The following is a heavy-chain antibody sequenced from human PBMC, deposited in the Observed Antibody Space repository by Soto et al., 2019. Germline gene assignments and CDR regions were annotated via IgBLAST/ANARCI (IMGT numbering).Heavy chain of an antibody. CDR1: WGSSSSFY. CDR3: ADQTSAGYFDY. J-gene: IGHJ4*02. Sequence: SETLSLTCAVYWGSSSSFYWSWIRQSPGKGLEWSGEVNHSGSPIYNPSLKTRATISLDASRNQFSLTLNSLTAADTAVYYCADQTSAGYFDYWGQVTLVTVSS. CDR2: VNHSGSP. D-gene: IGHD6-13*01. V-gene: IGHV4-34*01.